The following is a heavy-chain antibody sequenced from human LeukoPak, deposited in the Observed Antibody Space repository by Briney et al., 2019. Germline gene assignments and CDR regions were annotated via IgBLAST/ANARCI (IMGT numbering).Heavy chain of an antibody. Sequence: RGSLRLSCAASGFTFSSYWMAWVRQAPGKGLECVANIQQDGSEKYYGDSVKGRFTISRDNAKNSLYLQMNSLRAEDTAVYYCARESGSYETYFDYWGQGTLVTVSS. D-gene: IGHD1-26*01. J-gene: IGHJ4*02. V-gene: IGHV3-7*04. CDR2: IQQDGSEK. CDR3: ARESGSYETYFDY. CDR1: GFTFSSYW.